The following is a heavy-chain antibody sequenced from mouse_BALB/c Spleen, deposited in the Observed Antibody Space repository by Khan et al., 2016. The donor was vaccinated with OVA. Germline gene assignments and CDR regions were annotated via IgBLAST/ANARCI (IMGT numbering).Heavy chain of an antibody. J-gene: IGHJ4*01. D-gene: IGHD1-1*01. CDR1: GYSITSDYA. CDR2: LSYSGTT. CDR3: ARVYGEDMDY. V-gene: IGHV3-2*02. Sequence: EVKLLESGPGLVTPSQSLSLTCTVTGYSITSDYAWNWLRQFPGNKLEWMGFLSYSGTTKYNPSLTSRFSITRNTSKNKFFLQLNYVTTEDSAACYYARVYGEDMDYWGQGTSVTVSS.